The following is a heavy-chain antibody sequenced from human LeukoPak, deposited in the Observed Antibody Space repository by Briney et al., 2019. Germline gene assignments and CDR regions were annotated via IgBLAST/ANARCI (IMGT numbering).Heavy chain of an antibody. V-gene: IGHV3-23*01. CDR3: AKVVAAHYYFDY. J-gene: IGHJ4*02. D-gene: IGHD6-6*01. CDR1: GFTFSSYV. CDR2: ISGSGGST. Sequence: PGGSLRLSCAASGFTFSSYVMSWVRQAPGKGLEWVSAISGSGGSTYYADSVKGRFTISRDNSKNTLYLQMNSLRAEDTAVYYCAKVVAAHYYFDYWGQGTLVTVSS.